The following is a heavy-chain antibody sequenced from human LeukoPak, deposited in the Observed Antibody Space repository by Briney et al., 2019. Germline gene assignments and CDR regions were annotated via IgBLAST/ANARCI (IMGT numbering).Heavy chain of an antibody. CDR1: GFTFSSYS. CDR3: ARDLFRINDY. J-gene: IGHJ4*02. D-gene: IGHD2-21*01. Sequence: GGSLRLSCAASGFTFSSYSMNWVRQAPGKGLEWVSSINVLSNYIYYADSVKGRFTISRDNAKNSLYLEMNSLRAEDTAVYYCARDLFRINDYWGQGTLVAVSS. CDR2: INVLSNYI. V-gene: IGHV3-21*04.